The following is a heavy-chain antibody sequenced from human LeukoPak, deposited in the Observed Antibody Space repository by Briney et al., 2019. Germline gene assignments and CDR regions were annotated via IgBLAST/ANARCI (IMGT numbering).Heavy chain of an antibody. V-gene: IGHV4-39*01. J-gene: IGHJ5*02. CDR2: IYYSGST. CDR3: ARTSTRYCSGGSCYSGWFDP. CDR1: GGSISSSSYC. Sequence: SETLSLTCTVSGGSISSSSYCWGWIRQPPGKGLEWIGSIYYSGSTYYNPSLKSRVTISVDTSKNQFSLKLSSVTAADTAVYYCARTSTRYCSGGSCYSGWFDPWGQGTLVTVSS. D-gene: IGHD2-15*01.